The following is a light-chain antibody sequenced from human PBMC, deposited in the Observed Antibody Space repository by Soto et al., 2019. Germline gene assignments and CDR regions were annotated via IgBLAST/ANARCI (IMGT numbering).Light chain of an antibody. J-gene: IGLJ3*02. Sequence: QSALTQPASVSGSPGQSIIISCTSTSSYVGTYNYVSWFQHRPGKAPQLMVYDVSNRPSGVSYRFSGSKSGNTASLTISGLQAEDEGDYYCSSYTTTSTWVFGGGTKLTVL. CDR3: SSYTTTSTWV. V-gene: IGLV2-14*03. CDR1: SSYVGTYNY. CDR2: DVS.